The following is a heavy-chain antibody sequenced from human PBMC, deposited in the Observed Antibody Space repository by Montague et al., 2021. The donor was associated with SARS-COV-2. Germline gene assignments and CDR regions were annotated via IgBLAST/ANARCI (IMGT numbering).Heavy chain of an antibody. V-gene: IGHV4-31*03. CDR3: ARLGEGAVPAPILGVGPYYSYFYMDV. Sequence: TLSLTCTVSGGSISSGGYYWSWIRQHPGKGLEWIGYIYYSGSTYYNPSLKSRVTISVDTSKNQFSLKLSSVTAADTAVYYCARLGEGAVPAPILGVGPYYSYFYMDVWGKGATDTVSS. J-gene: IGHJ6*03. CDR1: GGSISSGGYY. CDR2: IYYSGST. D-gene: IGHD2-2*02.